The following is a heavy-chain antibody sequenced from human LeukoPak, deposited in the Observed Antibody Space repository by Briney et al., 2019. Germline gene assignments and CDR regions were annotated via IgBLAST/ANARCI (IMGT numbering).Heavy chain of an antibody. CDR2: IYYSGST. CDR3: VSQTAGYYYGMDV. J-gene: IGHJ6*02. CDR1: GGSISSSSYY. Sequence: SETLSLTCTVSGGSISSSSYYWGWIRQPPGKGLEWIGAIYYSGSTYYNPSLKSRVTISVDTSKNQFSLKLSSVTAADTAVYYCVSQTAGYYYGMDVWGQGTTVSVSS. V-gene: IGHV4-39*01.